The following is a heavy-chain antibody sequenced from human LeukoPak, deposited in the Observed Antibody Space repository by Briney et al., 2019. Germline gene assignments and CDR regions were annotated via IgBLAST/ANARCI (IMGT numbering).Heavy chain of an antibody. Sequence: GGSLRLSCAASGFTFSSYGVHWVRQAPGKGLEWVAVIWYDGSNKYYADSVKGRFTISRDNSKNTLYLQMNSLRAEDTAVYYCARDYYGSGSYAALYYYYYGMDVWGQGTTVTVSS. J-gene: IGHJ6*02. CDR1: GFTFSSYG. D-gene: IGHD3-10*01. CDR2: IWYDGSNK. CDR3: ARDYYGSGSYAALYYYYYGMDV. V-gene: IGHV3-33*01.